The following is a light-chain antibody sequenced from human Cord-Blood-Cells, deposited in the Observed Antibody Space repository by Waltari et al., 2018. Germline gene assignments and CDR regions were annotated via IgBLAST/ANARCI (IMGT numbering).Light chain of an antibody. CDR2: DAS. CDR3: QQRSNWPIT. Sequence: EIVVTQSPATLYLSPGERATLSCRASQSVSSYLAWYQQKPGQAPRLLIYDASNRATGIPARFSGSGSGTDFTLTISSLEPEDFAVYYCQQRSNWPITFGQGTRLEIK. V-gene: IGKV3-11*01. CDR1: QSVSSY. J-gene: IGKJ5*01.